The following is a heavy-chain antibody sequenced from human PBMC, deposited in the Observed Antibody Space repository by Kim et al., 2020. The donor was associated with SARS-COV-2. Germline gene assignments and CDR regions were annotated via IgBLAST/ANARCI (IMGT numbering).Heavy chain of an antibody. V-gene: IGHV3-73*01. D-gene: IGHD3-9*01. J-gene: IGHJ6*02. CDR3: TRGIGYLDWFFVDGMDV. Sequence: SVKGRFIISRDDSKNTAYLQMNSLKTEDTAVYYCTRGIGYLDWFFVDGMDVWGQGTTVTVSS.